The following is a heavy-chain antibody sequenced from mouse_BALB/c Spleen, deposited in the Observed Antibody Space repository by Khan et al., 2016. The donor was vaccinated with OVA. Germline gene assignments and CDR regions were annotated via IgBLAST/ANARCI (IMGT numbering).Heavy chain of an antibody. J-gene: IGHJ2*01. CDR1: EYTFTDYV. V-gene: IGHV9-3-1*01. CDR3: ARFHGGY. CDR2: INTYTGEP. Sequence: QIQLVQSGPDLKKPGETVKISCKASEYTFTDYVMNWVKQAPGKGLKWMGWINTYTGEPTYADDFKGRFAFSLETSASTAYLQINSLKNEDTATYFCARFHGGYWGQGTTLTVSS.